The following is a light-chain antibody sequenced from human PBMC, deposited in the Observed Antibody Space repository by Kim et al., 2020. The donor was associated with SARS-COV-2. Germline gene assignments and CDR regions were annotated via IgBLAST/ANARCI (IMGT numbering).Light chain of an antibody. Sequence: QSALTQPPSASGSPGQSVTISCTGTSSDVGRHNYFSWYHQHPGTAPKLMIYQVIRRPSGVPDRFSGSKSGNTASLTVSGLQVEDEADYYCSSYAGSDNYVFGTGTKVTVL. CDR3: SSYAGSDNYV. V-gene: IGLV2-8*01. J-gene: IGLJ1*01. CDR1: SSDVGRHNY. CDR2: QVI.